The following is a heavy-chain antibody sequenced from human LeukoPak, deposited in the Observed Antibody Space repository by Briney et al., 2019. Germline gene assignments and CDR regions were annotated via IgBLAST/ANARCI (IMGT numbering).Heavy chain of an antibody. V-gene: IGHV1-2*06. D-gene: IGHD1-26*01. CDR3: ASLYDIVGTTVDY. CDR1: GYTFTGYY. CDR2: INPNNGGT. Sequence: ASVKVSCKASGYTFTGYYMHWVRQAPGQGLEWMGRINPNNGGTNYAQKFQGRVTMTGDTSTSTAYMELSSLRSDDTAVYYCASLYDIVGTTVDYWGQGTLVTVSS. J-gene: IGHJ4*02.